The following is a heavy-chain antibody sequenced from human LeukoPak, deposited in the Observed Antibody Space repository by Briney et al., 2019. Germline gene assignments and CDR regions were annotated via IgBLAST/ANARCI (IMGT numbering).Heavy chain of an antibody. CDR1: GFPLGDFC. Sequence: SLRLSCTASGFPLGDFCMNWVRQPPGKGLQWVGSIRSSGTTEYATSVKGILIISRDESKSIDYLQMDLLASEDTAVYFCARWASSVSSSADWGPGTLVAVS. V-gene: IGHV3-49*04. D-gene: IGHD6-6*01. CDR3: ARWASSVSSSAD. CDR2: IRSSGTT. J-gene: IGHJ4*02.